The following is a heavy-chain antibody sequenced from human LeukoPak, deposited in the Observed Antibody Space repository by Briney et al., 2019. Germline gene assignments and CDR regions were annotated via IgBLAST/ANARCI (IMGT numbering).Heavy chain of an antibody. CDR1: GGSISSSSHY. V-gene: IGHV4-39*01. Sequence: PSETLSLTCTVSGGSISSSSHYWGWIRRHPGKGLEWLGTIYYSGSTYYNPSLKSRVTISVDTSKNQFSLKLSSVTAADTAVYYCARQSSYTSGWYSDYWGQGTLVIASS. J-gene: IGHJ4*02. D-gene: IGHD6-19*01. CDR3: ARQSSYTSGWYSDY. CDR2: IYYSGST.